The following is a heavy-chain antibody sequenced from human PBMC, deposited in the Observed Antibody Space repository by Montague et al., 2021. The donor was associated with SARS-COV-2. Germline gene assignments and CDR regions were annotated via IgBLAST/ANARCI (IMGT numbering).Heavy chain of an antibody. CDR2: ISSSSSYI. V-gene: IGHV3-21*01. CDR1: GFTFSSYA. D-gene: IGHD2-2*01. Sequence: SLRLSCAASGFTFSSYAMNWVRQAPGKGLEWVSPISSSSSYIYYADPVKGRFTISRDNAKNSLYLQMNSLRAEDTAVYYCASHQNYYYYYGMDVWGQGTTVTVSS. CDR3: ASHQNYYYYYGMDV. J-gene: IGHJ6*02.